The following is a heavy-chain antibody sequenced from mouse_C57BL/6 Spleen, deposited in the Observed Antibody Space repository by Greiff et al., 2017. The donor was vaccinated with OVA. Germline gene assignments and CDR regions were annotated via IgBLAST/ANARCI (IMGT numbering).Heavy chain of an antibody. CDR2: ISNLAYSI. CDR1: GFTFSDYG. Sequence: EVKLMESGGGLVQPGGSLKLSCAASGFTFSDYGMAWVRQAPRQGPEWVAFISNLAYSIYYADTVTGRFTISRENAKNTLYLEMSSLRSEDTAMYYCARREGYYAMEYWGKGTSVTVSS. CDR3: ARREGYYAMEY. V-gene: IGHV5-15*01. J-gene: IGHJ4*01.